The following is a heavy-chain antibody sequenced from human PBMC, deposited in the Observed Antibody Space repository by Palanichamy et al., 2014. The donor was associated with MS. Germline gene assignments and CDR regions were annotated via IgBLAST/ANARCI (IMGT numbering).Heavy chain of an antibody. D-gene: IGHD3-9*01. CDR2: IWYDGSNK. CDR1: GFIFSTYG. J-gene: IGHJ4*02. CDR3: ARGAAILTGDMGLEY. Sequence: QVQLVESEGGVVQPGRSLRLSCAASGFIFSTYGMHWVRQAPGKGLEWVALIWYDGSNKYYADSVKGRFTISRDNSKNTLYLQMNSLRVEDTAVYYCARGAAILTGDMGLEYWGQGTLVTVSS. V-gene: IGHV3-33*01.